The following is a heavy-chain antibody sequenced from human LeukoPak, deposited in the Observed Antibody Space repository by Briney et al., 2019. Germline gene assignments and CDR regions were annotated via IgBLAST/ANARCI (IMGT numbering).Heavy chain of an antibody. D-gene: IGHD1-14*01. V-gene: IGHV3-30-3*02. CDR1: GFTFSSYA. Sequence: GRSLRLSCAASGFTFSSYAMHWVRQAPGKGLEWVAVISYDGSNKYYADSVKGQFTISRDNSKNTLFLQMNTLRAEDTAIYYCSKRSGAGGDFGSFEYWGQGTLVTVSS. J-gene: IGHJ4*02. CDR2: ISYDGSNK. CDR3: SKRSGAGGDFGSFEY.